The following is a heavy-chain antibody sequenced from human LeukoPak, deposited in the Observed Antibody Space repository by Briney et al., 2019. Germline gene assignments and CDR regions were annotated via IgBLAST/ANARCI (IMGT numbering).Heavy chain of an antibody. D-gene: IGHD3-22*01. Sequence: PSETLSLTCTVSGGSISSYYWSWIRQPPGKGLEWIGYIYYSGSTNCNPSLKSRVTISVDTSKNQFSLKLSSVTAADTAVYYCAXXXXXYDSSGIYWYFDLWGRGTLVTVSS. CDR3: AXXXXXYDSSGIYWYFDL. CDR2: IYYSGST. V-gene: IGHV4-59*01. J-gene: IGHJ2*01. CDR1: GGSISSYY.